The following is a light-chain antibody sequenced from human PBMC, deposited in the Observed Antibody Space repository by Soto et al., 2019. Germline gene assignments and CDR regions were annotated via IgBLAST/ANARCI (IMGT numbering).Light chain of an antibody. J-gene: IGLJ1*01. CDR1: SSDVGGYNY. CDR2: DVS. V-gene: IGLV2-14*01. Sequence: QPASVSGSPGQSITISCTGTSSDVGGYNYVSWYQQHPGKAPKLMIYDVSNRPSGVSNRFSGSKSGNTASLTISGLQAEDEADYYCSSYTSSSPYVFGTGTKLTVL. CDR3: SSYTSSSPYV.